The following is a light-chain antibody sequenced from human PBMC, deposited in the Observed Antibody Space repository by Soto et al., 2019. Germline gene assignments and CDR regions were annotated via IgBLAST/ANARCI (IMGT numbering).Light chain of an antibody. CDR3: QDLYRYPLT. CDR2: SAS. J-gene: IGKJ4*01. Sequence: DIELTQSPSFLSASVGDRATITCRASQGISSYLAWYHQKPGKAPKLLIYSASTLQSGVPSRFSGSGSVTEFTLTIISLQPEDVATYYGQDLYRYPLTFGGGTKVEIK. V-gene: IGKV1-9*01. CDR1: QGISSY.